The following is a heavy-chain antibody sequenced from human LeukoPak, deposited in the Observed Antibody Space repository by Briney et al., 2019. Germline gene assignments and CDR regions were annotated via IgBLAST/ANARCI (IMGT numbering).Heavy chain of an antibody. CDR1: GFTFSSYE. J-gene: IGHJ4*02. CDR2: ISSSGSTI. CDR3: ARKYPLSTADY. V-gene: IGHV3-48*03. Sequence: GGSLRLSCAASGFTFSSYEMNWVRQAPGKGLEWVSYISSSGSTIYYADSVKGRFTISRDNAKNSLYLQMNSLRAEDTALYYCARKYPLSTADYWGQGTLVTVSS. D-gene: IGHD2-2*01.